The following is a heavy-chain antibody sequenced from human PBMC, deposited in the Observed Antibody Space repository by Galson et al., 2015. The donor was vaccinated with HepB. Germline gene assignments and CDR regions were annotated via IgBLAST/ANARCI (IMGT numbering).Heavy chain of an antibody. CDR1: GYTFTSYA. D-gene: IGHD3-3*01. Sequence: SVKVSCKASGYTFTSYAMHWVRQAPGQRLEWMGWINAGNGNTKYSQKFQGRVTITRDTSASTAYMELSSLRSEDTAVYYCARDLLEHLPPGDPDWYFDLWGRGTLVTVSP. V-gene: IGHV1-3*01. CDR3: ARDLLEHLPPGDPDWYFDL. CDR2: INAGNGNT. J-gene: IGHJ2*01.